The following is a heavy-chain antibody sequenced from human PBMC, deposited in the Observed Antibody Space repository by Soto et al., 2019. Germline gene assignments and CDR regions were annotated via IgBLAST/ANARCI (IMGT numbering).Heavy chain of an antibody. D-gene: IGHD7-27*01. CDR3: GRGPRNWGFDY. V-gene: IGHV1-69*13. J-gene: IGHJ4*02. CDR1: GGSFSSYA. CDR2: INPIIGTT. Sequence: SVKVSCKASGGSFSSYAISWVRQAPGQGREWMGWINPIIGTTSYAQKFQGRVTMTGDDSTSTAYMELSSLRSEDTAVYYCGRGPRNWGFDYWGQGTPVTVSS.